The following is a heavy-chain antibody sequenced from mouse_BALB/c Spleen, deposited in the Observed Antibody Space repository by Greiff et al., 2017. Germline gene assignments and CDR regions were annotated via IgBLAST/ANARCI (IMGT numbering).Heavy chain of an antibody. CDR2: ISYSGST. CDR3: ARTANWDGLYYFDY. CDR1: GYSITSDYA. Sequence: DVKLQESGPGLVKPSQSLSLTCTVTGYSITSDYAWNWIRQFPGNKLEWMGYISYSGSTSYNPSLKSRFSITRDTSKNQFFLQLNSVTTEDTATYYCARTANWDGLYYFDYWGQGTTLTVSS. D-gene: IGHD4-1*01. V-gene: IGHV3-2*02. J-gene: IGHJ2*01.